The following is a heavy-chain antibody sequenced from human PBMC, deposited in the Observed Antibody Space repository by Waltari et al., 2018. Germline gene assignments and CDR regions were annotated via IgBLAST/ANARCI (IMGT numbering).Heavy chain of an antibody. V-gene: IGHV4-39*07. D-gene: IGHD6-6*01. CDR2: IYYSGST. J-gene: IGHJ4*02. CDR3: ARHYSSWVDY. Sequence: QLQLQESGPGLVKPSETLSLTCPVSGGSLSSSSYYWGWIRQPPGKGLEWIGSIYYSGSTYYNPSLKSRVTISVDTSKNQFSLKLSSVTAADTAVYYCARHYSSWVDYWGQGTLVTVSS. CDR1: GGSLSSSSYY.